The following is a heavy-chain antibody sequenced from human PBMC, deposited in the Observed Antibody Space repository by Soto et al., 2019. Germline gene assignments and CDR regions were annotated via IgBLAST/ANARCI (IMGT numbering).Heavy chain of an antibody. CDR3: ARGRIAARRTFDY. D-gene: IGHD6-6*01. J-gene: IGHJ4*02. CDR2: MNPNSGNT. CDR1: GYSFTRYD. Sequence: SVNFYCNASGYSFTRYDINCLLQATGQGLEWMGWMNPNSGNTGYAQKFQGRVTMTRNTSISTAYIELSSLRSEDTAVYYCARGRIAARRTFDYWGQGTLVTVSS. V-gene: IGHV1-8*01.